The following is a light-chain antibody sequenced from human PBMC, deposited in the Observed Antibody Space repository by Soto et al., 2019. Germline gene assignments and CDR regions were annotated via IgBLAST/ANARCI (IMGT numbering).Light chain of an antibody. V-gene: IGKV1-39*01. CDR2: AAS. CDR3: QQIYSAPLT. J-gene: IGKJ4*01. Sequence: DIPLSPSLSPQSAAVGAGVTIACRASQSIMSWLAWYQQNPGNAPKLLIYAASSLQSGVPSRFSGSGSETEFTLSISSLQPEDFATYFCQQIYSAPLTCGGGTKVDIK. CDR1: QSIMSW.